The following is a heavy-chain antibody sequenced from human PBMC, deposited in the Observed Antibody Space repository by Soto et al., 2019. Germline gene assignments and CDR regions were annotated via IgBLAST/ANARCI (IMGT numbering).Heavy chain of an antibody. CDR1: GFTFSSYG. CDR2: IWYDGSDK. D-gene: IGHD3-10*01. V-gene: IGHV3-33*01. Sequence: QVQLVESGGGVVQPGRSLRLSCAASGFTFSSYGMHWVRQAPGKGLEWVALIWYDGSDKYYGDSVKGRFTISRDKSKNTLYLHMNGLRAEDTAVYYCARGGRFFGSGSSPDYWGQGTLVTVSS. J-gene: IGHJ4*02. CDR3: ARGGRFFGSGSSPDY.